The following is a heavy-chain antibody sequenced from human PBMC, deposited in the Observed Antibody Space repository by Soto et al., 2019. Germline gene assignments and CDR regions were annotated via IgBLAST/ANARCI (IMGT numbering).Heavy chain of an antibody. D-gene: IGHD5-12*01. CDR2: ISYDGNEK. Sequence: GGSLRLSCAATGFAFSTYGMLWLRQAPGKWREWGAAISYDGNEKYYADSLQGRFTISRDNSKNALYLQVNSLRGEDTAVYYCATEKFRRGPSPMCAMDVWGQGXTVT. CDR3: ATEKFRRGPSPMCAMDV. J-gene: IGHJ6*02. V-gene: IGHV3-30*03. CDR1: GFAFSTYG.